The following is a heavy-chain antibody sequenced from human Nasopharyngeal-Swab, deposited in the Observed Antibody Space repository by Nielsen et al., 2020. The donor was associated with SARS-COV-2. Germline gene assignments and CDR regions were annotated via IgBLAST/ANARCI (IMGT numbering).Heavy chain of an antibody. CDR3: ARESPAAGTAFDI. CDR2: IYYSGST. J-gene: IGHJ3*02. V-gene: IGHV4-59*13. D-gene: IGHD6-13*01. CDR1: GGSISSYY. Sequence: GSLRLSSTVSGGSISSYYWSWIRQPPGKGLEWIGYIYYSGSTNYNPSLKSRITISVDTSKNQFSLKLSSVTAADTAVYYCARESPAAGTAFDIWGQGTMVTVSS.